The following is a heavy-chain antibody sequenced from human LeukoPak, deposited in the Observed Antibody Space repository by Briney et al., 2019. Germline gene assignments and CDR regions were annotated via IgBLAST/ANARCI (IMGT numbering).Heavy chain of an antibody. V-gene: IGHV3-21*01. J-gene: IGHJ4*02. Sequence: GGSLRLSCAASGFTFSDHYMDWVRQAPGKGLEWVSSISSSSSYIYYADSVKGRFTISRDNAKNSLYLQMNSLRAEDTAVYYCARGRSSGWFAPFDYWGQGTLVTVSS. CDR1: GFTFSDHY. D-gene: IGHD6-19*01. CDR2: ISSSSSYI. CDR3: ARGRSSGWFAPFDY.